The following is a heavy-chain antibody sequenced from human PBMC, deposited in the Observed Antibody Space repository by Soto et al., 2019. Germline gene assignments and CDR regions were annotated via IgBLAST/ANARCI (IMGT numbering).Heavy chain of an antibody. J-gene: IGHJ3*02. Sequence: QVQLVQSGAEVKKPGASVKVSCKASGYTFTSYSISWVRQAPGQGLEWMGWISAYNGNTNYAQKLQGRVTMTTDTSTSTAYMELRSLRSDDTAVYYCARVALYYDILTGYRPGAFDIWGQGTMVTVSS. D-gene: IGHD3-9*01. CDR3: ARVALYYDILTGYRPGAFDI. V-gene: IGHV1-18*01. CDR1: GYTFTSYS. CDR2: ISAYNGNT.